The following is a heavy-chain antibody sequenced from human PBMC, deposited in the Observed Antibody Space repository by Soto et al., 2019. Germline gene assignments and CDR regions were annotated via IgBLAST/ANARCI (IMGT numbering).Heavy chain of an antibody. CDR3: AREVTYDFWSPDY. CDR2: IYYSGST. Sequence: QVQLQESGPGLVKPSQTLSLTCTVSGGSISSGDYYWSWIRQPPGKGLEWIGYIYYSGSTYYNPSLKSRVTRSVDPSKNQFSLKLSSVTAADTAVYYCAREVTYDFWSPDYWGQGTLVTVSS. V-gene: IGHV4-30-4*01. CDR1: GGSISSGDYY. J-gene: IGHJ4*02. D-gene: IGHD3-3*01.